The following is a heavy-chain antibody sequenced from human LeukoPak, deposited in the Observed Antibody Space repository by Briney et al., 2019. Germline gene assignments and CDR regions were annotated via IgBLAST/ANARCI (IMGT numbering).Heavy chain of an antibody. CDR3: ARDGTAAEDY. CDR1: GFPFSSYS. V-gene: IGHV3-21*01. CDR2: ISSSSSYI. Sequence: GGSLRLSCAASGFPFSSYSMNWVRQAPGKGLEWVSSISSSSSYIYYADSVKGRFTISRDNAKNSLYLQMNSLRAEDTAVYYCARDGTAAEDYWGQGTLVTVSS. D-gene: IGHD6-13*01. J-gene: IGHJ4*02.